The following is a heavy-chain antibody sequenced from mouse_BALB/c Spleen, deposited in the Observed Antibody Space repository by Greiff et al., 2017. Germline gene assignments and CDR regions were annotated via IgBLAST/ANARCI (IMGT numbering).Heavy chain of an antibody. D-gene: IGHD1-2*01. CDR3: ATSLLRLYYFDY. Sequence: VQLKESGAELVKPGASVKLSCTASGFNIKDTYMHWVKQRPEQGLEWIGRIDPANGNTKYDPKFQGKATITADTSSNTAYLQLSSLTSEDTAVYYCATSLLRLYYFDYWGQGTTLTVSS. CDR2: IDPANGNT. CDR1: GFNIKDTY. V-gene: IGHV14-3*02. J-gene: IGHJ2*01.